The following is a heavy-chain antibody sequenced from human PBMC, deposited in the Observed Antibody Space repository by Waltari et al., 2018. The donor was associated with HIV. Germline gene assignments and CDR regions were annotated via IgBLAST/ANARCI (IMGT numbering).Heavy chain of an antibody. CDR2: IIPILGIA. V-gene: IGHV1-69*04. CDR3: ARGGSGYDSAYYYGMDV. D-gene: IGHD5-12*01. J-gene: IGHJ6*02. Sequence: QVQLVQSGAEVKKPGSSVTVSCKASGGTFSSDAIRWVRQAPGTGLEWMGRIIPILGIANYAQKFQGRVTITADKSTSTAYMELSSLRSEDTAVYYCARGGSGYDSAYYYGMDVWGQGTTVTVSS. CDR1: GGTFSSDA.